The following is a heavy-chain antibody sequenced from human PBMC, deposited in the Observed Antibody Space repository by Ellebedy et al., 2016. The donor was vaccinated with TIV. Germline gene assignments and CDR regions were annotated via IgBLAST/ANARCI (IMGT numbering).Heavy chain of an antibody. CDR1: GFSFRSYW. CDR3: AKDFETYANNASWYMDF. D-gene: IGHD6-13*01. J-gene: IGHJ4*02. CDR2: MRDEGGDK. Sequence: GGSLRLSCAASGFSFRSYWMSWVRQAPGKGLEWVANMRDEGGDKYYVDSVRGRFTISRDNSKNTLYLQMNSLRAEAAAVYYCAKDFETYANNASWYMDFWGQGTLVTASS. V-gene: IGHV3-7*01.